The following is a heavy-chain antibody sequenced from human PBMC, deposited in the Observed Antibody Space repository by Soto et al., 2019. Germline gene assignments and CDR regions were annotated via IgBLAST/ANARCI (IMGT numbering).Heavy chain of an antibody. V-gene: IGHV3-30*03. CDR2: ISYDGSDI. D-gene: IGHD3-10*02. CDR1: GFIFSNYG. J-gene: IGHJ4*02. Sequence: QVQLVESGGGVVQPGRSLRLSCAGSGFIFSNYGMHWVRQAPGKGLEWVAFISYDGSDILYADSVKGRFTISRDNSQSTLFLHMNRPRAEDTAVYFCAIVRVADSPLDHWGQGSLVTVSS. CDR3: AIVRVADSPLDH.